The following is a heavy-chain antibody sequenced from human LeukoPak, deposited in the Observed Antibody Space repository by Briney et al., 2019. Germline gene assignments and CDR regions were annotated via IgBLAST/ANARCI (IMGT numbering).Heavy chain of an antibody. CDR3: ARAPSEIGGYYPEYFRH. CDR2: IKSNGST. Sequence: GGSMRLSCVPSAFTFTSYWMHWVRQAPGKGLVWVSRIKSNGSTKYADSMNGPFASSRDNAKNTASLQTNSLRAEDAGVYYCARAPSEIGGYYPEYFRHWGQGTLVTVSS. J-gene: IGHJ1*01. CDR1: AFTFTSYW. V-gene: IGHV3-74*03. D-gene: IGHD3-22*01.